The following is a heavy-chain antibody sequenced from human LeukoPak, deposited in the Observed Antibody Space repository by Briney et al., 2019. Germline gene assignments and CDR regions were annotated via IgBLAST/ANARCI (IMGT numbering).Heavy chain of an antibody. V-gene: IGHV3-21*01. CDR3: ARDLEWELPATTNPNPSLGY. CDR2: ISSSSSYI. D-gene: IGHD1-26*01. CDR1: GITFSSYS. J-gene: IGHJ4*02. Sequence: PGGSLRLSCAASGITFSSYSMNWVRQAPGKGLEWVSSISSSSSYIYYADSVKGRFTISRDNAKNSLYLQMNSLRAEDTAVYYCARDLEWELPATTNPNPSLGYWGQGTLVTVSS.